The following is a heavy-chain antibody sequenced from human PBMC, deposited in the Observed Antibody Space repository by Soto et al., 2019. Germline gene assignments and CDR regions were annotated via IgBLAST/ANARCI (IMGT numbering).Heavy chain of an antibody. V-gene: IGHV1-18*04. Sequence: GASVKVSCKASGYTFTSYGISWVRQAPGQGLEWMGWISAYNGNTNYAQKLQGRVTMTTDTSTSTAYMELGSLRSDDTAVYYCARSLYCSSTSCRWFDPWGQGTLVTVSS. J-gene: IGHJ5*02. CDR1: GYTFTSYG. CDR3: ARSLYCSSTSCRWFDP. CDR2: ISAYNGNT. D-gene: IGHD2-2*01.